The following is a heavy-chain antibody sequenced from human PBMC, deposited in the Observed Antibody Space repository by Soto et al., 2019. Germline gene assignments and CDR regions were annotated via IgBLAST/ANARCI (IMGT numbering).Heavy chain of an antibody. Sequence: QVQLVQSGAEVKKPGASVKVSCKASGYTFTSYGISWVRQAPGQGLEWVGWISDYNGNTNYAQKPQGRVTMTTDTSTSTAYMELRSLRSDDTAVYYCARDPRGSAGTTDAWWFDPWGQGPLVTVSS. CDR2: ISDYNGNT. J-gene: IGHJ5*02. V-gene: IGHV1-18*01. CDR3: ARDPRGSAGTTDAWWFDP. CDR1: GYTFTSYG. D-gene: IGHD1-7*01.